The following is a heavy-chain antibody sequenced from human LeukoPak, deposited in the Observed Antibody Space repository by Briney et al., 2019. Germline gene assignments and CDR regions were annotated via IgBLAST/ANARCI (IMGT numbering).Heavy chain of an antibody. CDR3: ARESVLLWFGELFY. D-gene: IGHD3-10*01. CDR1: GGSFSGDY. CDR2: INHSGST. V-gene: IGHV4-34*01. Sequence: PSETLSLTCAVYGGSFSGDYWTWIRQPPGKGLEWIGEINHSGSTKYNPSLKSRVTISVDTSKNQFSLKLSSVTAADTAVYYCARESVLLWFGELFYWGQGTLVTASS. J-gene: IGHJ4*02.